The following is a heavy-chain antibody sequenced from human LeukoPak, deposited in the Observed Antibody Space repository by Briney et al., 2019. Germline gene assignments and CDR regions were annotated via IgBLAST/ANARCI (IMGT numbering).Heavy chain of an antibody. CDR1: GGSISSSSYY. CDR3: ARSSPYYDFWSGYYTPQPHYFDY. Sequence: KPSETLSLTCTVSGGSISSSSYYWGWIRQPPGKGLEWIGSIYYSGSTYYNPSLKSRVTISVDTSKNQFSLKLSSVTAADTAVYYCARSSPYYDFWSGYYTPQPHYFDYWGQGTLVTVSS. J-gene: IGHJ4*02. V-gene: IGHV4-39*01. D-gene: IGHD3-3*01. CDR2: IYYSGST.